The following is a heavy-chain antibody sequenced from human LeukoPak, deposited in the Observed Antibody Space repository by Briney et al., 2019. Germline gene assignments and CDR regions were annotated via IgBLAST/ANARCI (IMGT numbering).Heavy chain of an antibody. CDR3: ARTAKYYYGSETYYFFDY. J-gene: IGHJ4*02. D-gene: IGHD3-10*01. CDR1: GGSFSGYY. CDR2: INHSGST. Sequence: SETLSLTCAVYGGSFSGYYWSWIRQPPGKGPEWIGEINHSGSTNYNPSLKSRVTISVDTSKNQFSLKLTSVTPADTAVYYCARTAKYYYGSETYYFFDYWGQGTLVTVSS. V-gene: IGHV4-34*01.